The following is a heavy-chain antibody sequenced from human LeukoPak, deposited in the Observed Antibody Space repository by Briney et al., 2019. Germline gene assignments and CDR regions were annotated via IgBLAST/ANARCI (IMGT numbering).Heavy chain of an antibody. CDR1: NGSISTYF. CDR2: MYYSGST. Sequence: SETLSLTCSVSNGSISTYFWSWIRQPPGKGLEWIGYMYYSGSTNYNPSLKSRVTISVDTSKNQFSLKLSSVTAADTAVYYCARRGYSSGFYYFDYWGQGTLVTVSS. D-gene: IGHD6-19*01. J-gene: IGHJ4*02. CDR3: ARRGYSSGFYYFDY. V-gene: IGHV4-59*08.